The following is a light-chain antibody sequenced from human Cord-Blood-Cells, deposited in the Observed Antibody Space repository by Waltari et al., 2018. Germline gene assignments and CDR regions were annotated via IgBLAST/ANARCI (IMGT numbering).Light chain of an antibody. J-gene: IGLJ1*01. V-gene: IGLV2-14*01. CDR1: SSDVGGYHY. Sequence: QSALTHPASVSGSPGQSITISCTGTSSDVGGYHYVSWYQQHPGKAPKLMIYDVSNRPSGVSNRFSGSKSGNTASLTISGLQAEDEADYYCSSYTSSSTYVFGTGTKVTVL. CDR2: DVS. CDR3: SSYTSSSTYV.